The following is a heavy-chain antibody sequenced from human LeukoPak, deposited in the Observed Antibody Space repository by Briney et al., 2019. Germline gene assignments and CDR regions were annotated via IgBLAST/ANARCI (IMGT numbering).Heavy chain of an antibody. CDR2: FYPGDSDA. CDR3: ARLSDYSSSWYL. D-gene: IGHD6-13*01. CDR1: GYSFTSYW. Sequence: GESLQTSCKGSGYSFTSYWIGWVRRLPGKGLEWMGIFYPGDSDARYSPSFQGQVTISVDKSISTAYLQWSSLKASDTAMYYCARLSDYSSSWYLWGQGTLVTVSS. V-gene: IGHV5-51*01. J-gene: IGHJ4*02.